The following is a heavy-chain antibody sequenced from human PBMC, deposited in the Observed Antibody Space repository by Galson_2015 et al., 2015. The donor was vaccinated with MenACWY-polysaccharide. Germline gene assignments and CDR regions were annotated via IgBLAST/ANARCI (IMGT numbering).Heavy chain of an antibody. CDR1: GFTFSSYW. J-gene: IGHJ4*02. CDR2: INSDGSST. CDR3: AREVAVAGRYYFDY. V-gene: IGHV3-74*01. Sequence: SLRLSCAASGFTFSSYWMHWVRHAPGKGLVWVSRINSDGSSTSYADSVKGRFTISRDNAKNTLYLQMNSLRAEDTAVYYCAREVAVAGRYYFDYWGQGTPVTVSS. D-gene: IGHD6-19*01.